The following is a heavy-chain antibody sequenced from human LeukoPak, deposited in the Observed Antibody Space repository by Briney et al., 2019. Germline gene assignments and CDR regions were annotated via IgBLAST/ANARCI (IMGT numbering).Heavy chain of an antibody. CDR1: GYSISSGYY. Sequence: SETLSLTCTVSGYSISSGYYWGWIRQPPGKGLEWIGSIYHSGSTYYNPSLKSRVTISVDTSKNQFSLKLSSVTAADTAVYYCARDRPMPAAAPGWFDPWGQGTLVTVSS. D-gene: IGHD2-2*01. CDR2: IYHSGST. J-gene: IGHJ5*02. V-gene: IGHV4-38-2*02. CDR3: ARDRPMPAAAPGWFDP.